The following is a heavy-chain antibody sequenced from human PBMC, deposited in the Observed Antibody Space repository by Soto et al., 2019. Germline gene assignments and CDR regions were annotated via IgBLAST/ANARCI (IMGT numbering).Heavy chain of an antibody. CDR2: IRSKANSYAT. J-gene: IGHJ6*02. Sequence: EVQLVESGGGLVQPGGSLKLSCAASGFTFSGSAMHWVRQASGKGLEWVGRIRSKANSYATAYAASVKGRFTISRDDSKNTAYLQMNSLKTEDTAVYYCTREKRTYYYYYGMDVWGQGTTVTVSS. CDR3: TREKRTYYYYYGMDV. CDR1: GFTFSGSA. V-gene: IGHV3-73*01.